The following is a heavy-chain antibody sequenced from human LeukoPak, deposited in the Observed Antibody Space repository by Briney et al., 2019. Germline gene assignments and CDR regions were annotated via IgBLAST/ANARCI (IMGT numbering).Heavy chain of an antibody. CDR2: TYYRSKWSN. CDR3: ARDSARGHGSGSRVDY. Sequence: SQTLSLTCAISGDSVSSTSAAWNWIRQSPWGGLEWLGRTYYRSKWSNDYAISVRSRITINRDTSKNQFALQLNSVTPEDTAVYYCARDSARGHGSGSRVDYWGQGTLVTVSS. CDR1: GDSVSSTSAA. J-gene: IGHJ4*02. V-gene: IGHV6-1*01. D-gene: IGHD3-10*01.